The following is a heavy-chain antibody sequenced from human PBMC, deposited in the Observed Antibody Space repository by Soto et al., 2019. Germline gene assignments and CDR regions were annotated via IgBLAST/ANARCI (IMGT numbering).Heavy chain of an antibody. CDR3: AKYSTTSASRYFDF. V-gene: IGHV3-23*01. CDR1: GFTFSSYA. CDR2: IGSGSGDI. Sequence: GGALRLSCVASGFTFSSYAVAWIRQVPGKGLEWVSVIGSGSGDIHYADSVKGRFTIFRDNSKNTLYLQMSSLIAEDTAVYYCAKYSTTSASRYFDFWGQGTLVTVSS. J-gene: IGHJ4*02. D-gene: IGHD1-1*01.